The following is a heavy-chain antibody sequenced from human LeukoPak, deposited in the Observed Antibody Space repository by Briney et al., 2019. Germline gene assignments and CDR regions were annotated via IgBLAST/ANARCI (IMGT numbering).Heavy chain of an antibody. Sequence: GGSLRLSCAASGFTFSTFAMIWVRQPPGKGLEWVSSIFPSGGEIHYADSVRGRFTISRDNSKSTLYLQMNSLRAEDTAVYYCARYTMIVVVISPRYYFDYWGQGTLVTVSS. CDR3: ARYTMIVVVISPRYYFDY. CDR1: GFTFSTFA. J-gene: IGHJ4*02. CDR2: IFPSGGEI. V-gene: IGHV3-23*01. D-gene: IGHD3-22*01.